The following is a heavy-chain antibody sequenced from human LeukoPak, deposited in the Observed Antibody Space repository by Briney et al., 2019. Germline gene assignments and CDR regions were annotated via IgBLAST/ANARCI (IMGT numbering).Heavy chain of an antibody. CDR1: GVTFGVYA. CDR3: TRAVVDWRGLIRGY. V-gene: IGHV3-49*03. CDR2: IRSKAYGGTT. J-gene: IGHJ4*02. D-gene: IGHD3-16*01. Sequence: PGGSLRLSCTASGVTFGVYAMSWFRQAPGKGLEWVGFIRSKAYGGTTEYAASVKGRFTISRDDSKSIAYLQMNSLKTEDTAVYYCTRAVVDWRGLIRGYWGQGTLVTVSS.